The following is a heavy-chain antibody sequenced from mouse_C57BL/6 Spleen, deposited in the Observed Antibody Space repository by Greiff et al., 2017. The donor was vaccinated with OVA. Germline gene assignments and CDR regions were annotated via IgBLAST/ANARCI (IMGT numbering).Heavy chain of an antibody. CDR3: ARKYYGSSHYFDY. D-gene: IGHD1-1*01. V-gene: IGHV1-55*01. J-gene: IGHJ2*01. CDR1: GYTFTSYW. CDR2: IYPGSGST. Sequence: QVQLKQSGAELVKPGASVKMSCKASGYTFTSYWITWVKQRPGQGLEWIGDIYPGSGSTNYNEKFKSKATLTVDTSSSTAYMQLSSLTSEDSAVYYCARKYYGSSHYFDYWGQGTTLTVSS.